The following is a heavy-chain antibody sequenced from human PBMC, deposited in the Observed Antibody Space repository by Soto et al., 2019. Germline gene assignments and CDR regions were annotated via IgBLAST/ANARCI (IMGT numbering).Heavy chain of an antibody. J-gene: IGHJ6*02. CDR2: ISAYNGNT. Sequence: GASVKVSCKASGYTFTSYGISCVRQAPGQGLEWMGWISAYNGNTNYAQKLPGRVTLTTDTSTSTAYMELRSLRSDDTAVYYCARWATTQLGYYYGMDVWGQGTRVTVSS. D-gene: IGHD4-17*01. CDR1: GYTFTSYG. V-gene: IGHV1-18*04. CDR3: ARWATTQLGYYYGMDV.